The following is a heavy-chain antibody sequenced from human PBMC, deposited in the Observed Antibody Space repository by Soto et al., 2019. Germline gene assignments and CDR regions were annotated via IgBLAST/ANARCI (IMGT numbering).Heavy chain of an antibody. J-gene: IGHJ6*02. CDR3: ARARSSLYGMDV. Sequence: PSETLSLTCTVSGGSISSGGYYWSWIRQHPGKGLEWIGYIYYSGSTYYNPPRKRRVTISVDTSKNQFSLKLSSVTAAATAVYYCARARSSLYGMDVWGQGTTVTVSS. V-gene: IGHV4-31*03. CDR1: GGSISSGGYY. CDR2: IYYSGST. D-gene: IGHD6-13*01.